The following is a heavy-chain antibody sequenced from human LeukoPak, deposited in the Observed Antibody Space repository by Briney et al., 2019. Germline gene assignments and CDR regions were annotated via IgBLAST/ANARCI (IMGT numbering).Heavy chain of an antibody. J-gene: IGHJ4*02. CDR3: ARDSGSSGWYGGFDY. Sequence: GGSLRLSCAASGFTFSAYEMNWVRQAPGKGLEWLSHISSSGKTIFYADPVKGRFTISRDNAKNSLDLHMNSLRGEDTAIYYCARDSGSSGWYGGFDYWGQGNLVTVSS. V-gene: IGHV3-48*03. D-gene: IGHD6-19*01. CDR2: ISSSGKTI. CDR1: GFTFSAYE.